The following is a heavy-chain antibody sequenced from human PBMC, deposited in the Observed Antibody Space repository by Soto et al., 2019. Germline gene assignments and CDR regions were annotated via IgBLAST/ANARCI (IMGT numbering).Heavy chain of an antibody. V-gene: IGHV1-46*01. Sequence: QVQLVQSGAEVKKPGASVKVSCKASGYNFISFYIHWVRQAPGQGPEWMGIINPSGGSTTYAKKFQGRVTMTRDTSTSTVYMELSSLTSEDTAIYYCATFPGITGSSWFDPWGQGTLVTVSS. CDR1: GYNFISFY. J-gene: IGHJ5*02. D-gene: IGHD1-7*01. CDR2: INPSGGST. CDR3: ATFPGITGSSWFDP.